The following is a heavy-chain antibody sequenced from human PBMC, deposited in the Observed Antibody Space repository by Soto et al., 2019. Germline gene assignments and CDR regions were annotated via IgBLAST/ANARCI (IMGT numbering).Heavy chain of an antibody. V-gene: IGHV3-9*01. CDR1: GFTFDDYA. J-gene: IGHJ3*02. CDR2: MSWNSGSI. CDR3: AKDIVVVPAAIGYAFDI. D-gene: IGHD2-2*01. Sequence: GGSLRLSCAASGFTFDDYAMHWVRQAPGKGLEWASGMSWNSGSIGYADSVKGRFTISRDNAKNSLYLQMNSLRAEDTALYYCAKDIVVVPAAIGYAFDIWGQGTMVTVSS.